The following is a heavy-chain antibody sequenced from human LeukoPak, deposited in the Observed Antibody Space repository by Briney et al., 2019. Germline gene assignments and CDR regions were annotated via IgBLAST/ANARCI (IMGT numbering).Heavy chain of an antibody. V-gene: IGHV3-30*18. Sequence: PGGSLRLSCAASGFTFSSYGMHWVRQAPGKGLGGGAVISYDGSNKYYADSVKGRFTISRDNSKNTLYLQMNSLRAEDTAVYYCAKAYYGSGSYWRPYYYYGMDVWGQGTTVTVSS. CDR1: GFTFSSYG. CDR2: ISYDGSNK. J-gene: IGHJ6*02. D-gene: IGHD3-10*01. CDR3: AKAYYGSGSYWRPYYYYGMDV.